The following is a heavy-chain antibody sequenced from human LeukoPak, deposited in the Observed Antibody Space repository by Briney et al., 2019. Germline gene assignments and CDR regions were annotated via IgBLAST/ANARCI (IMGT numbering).Heavy chain of an antibody. CDR2: IDPSDSYT. CDR3: ARTTGYYWNDQDY. Sequence: PGESLKISCKGSGYNFISYWISWLRQMPGKGLEWMGRIDPSDSYTNYSPSFQGHVTISADKSISTAYLQWSSLKASDTAMYYCARTTGYYWNDQDYWGQGTLVTVSS. V-gene: IGHV5-10-1*01. J-gene: IGHJ4*02. CDR1: GYNFISYW. D-gene: IGHD1-20*01.